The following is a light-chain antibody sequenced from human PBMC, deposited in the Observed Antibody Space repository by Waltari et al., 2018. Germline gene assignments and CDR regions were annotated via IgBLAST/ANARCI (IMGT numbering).Light chain of an antibody. CDR1: QSLLSPPNYMNY. J-gene: IGKJ3*01. V-gene: IGKV4-1*01. CDR3: QQYLWSPIS. CDR2: LTS. Sequence: DVVVTQSPVSLAVSLGERATINCHSSQSLLSPPNYMNYLVWYQQRPGQPPRLLIYLTSTRESGVPDRFSGSGSETDFTLTITSLQPEDVAVYFCQQYLWSPISFGPGTRLEIK.